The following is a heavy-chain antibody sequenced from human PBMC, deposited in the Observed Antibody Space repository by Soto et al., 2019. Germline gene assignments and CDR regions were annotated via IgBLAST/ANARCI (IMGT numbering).Heavy chain of an antibody. CDR1: DYTFAAYW. CDR2: IYPGDSDT. J-gene: IGHJ6*02. CDR3: ERVPYGDGGYYYYYCGMDV. V-gene: IGHV5-51*01. D-gene: IGHD4-17*01. Sequence: PGDSMKISCEGFDYTFAAYWIGGVRPMPGKGLEWMWIIYPGDSDTRYSPSFQGQVTISADKSISTAYLQWSSLKASDTAMYYCERVPYGDGGYYYYYCGMDVWGQGTTVTVSS.